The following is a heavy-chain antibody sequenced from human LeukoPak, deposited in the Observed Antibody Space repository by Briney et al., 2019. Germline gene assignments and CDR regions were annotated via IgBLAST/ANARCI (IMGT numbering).Heavy chain of an antibody. Sequence: GSLRLPCAGSEFTFISYSMHWVRQSPGKGLEWVAPISDSSDEIYYADSVKGRFTVSKDNSKNSLYLQMKKLRADDTALYYCARRGYYDYSGFDYWGQGTMVTVSS. CDR3: ARRGYYDYSGFDY. CDR2: ISDSSDEI. CDR1: EFTFISYS. D-gene: IGHD1-26*01. J-gene: IGHJ4*02. V-gene: IGHV3-21*06.